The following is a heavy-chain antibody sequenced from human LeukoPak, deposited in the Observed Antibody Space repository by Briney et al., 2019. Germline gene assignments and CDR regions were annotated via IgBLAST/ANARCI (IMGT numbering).Heavy chain of an antibody. D-gene: IGHD5-24*01. Sequence: ASVKVSCKASGGTFSSYAISWVRQAPGQGLEWMGGIIPIFGTANYAQEFQGRVTITADESTSTAYMELSSLRSEDTAVYYCARTQAYKTTYTGYFDYWGQGTLVTVSS. CDR2: IIPIFGTA. J-gene: IGHJ4*02. CDR3: ARTQAYKTTYTGYFDY. CDR1: GGTFSSYA. V-gene: IGHV1-69*13.